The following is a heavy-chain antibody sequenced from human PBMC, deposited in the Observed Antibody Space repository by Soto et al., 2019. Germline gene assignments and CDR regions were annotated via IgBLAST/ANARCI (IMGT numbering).Heavy chain of an antibody. CDR3: ASYGDQNYFDY. V-gene: IGHV4-30-2*01. CDR2: IYHSGST. J-gene: IGHJ4*02. D-gene: IGHD4-17*01. Sequence: ASETLSLTCGVSGGSIXSGGYSWSWIRQPPGKGLEWIGYIYHSGSTYYNPSLKSRVTISVDRSKNQFSLKLSSVTAADTAVYYCASYGDQNYFDYWGQGTLVTVSS. CDR1: GGSIXSGGYS.